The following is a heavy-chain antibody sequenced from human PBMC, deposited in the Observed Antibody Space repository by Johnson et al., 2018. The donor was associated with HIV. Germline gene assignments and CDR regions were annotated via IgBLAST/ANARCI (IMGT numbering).Heavy chain of an antibody. Sequence: VQLVESGGGLVQPGRSLRLSCAASGFTFDYYAMHWVRQAPGKGLEWVSGISWNSGSIGHADSVQGRFNISRDNAKNSLYMTMKSLRAEDTALYYCGRATHYYDIGVYRGDGFDIWGQGTMVIVSS. D-gene: IGHD3-22*01. CDR2: ISWNSGSI. V-gene: IGHV3-9*01. CDR1: GFTFDYYA. CDR3: GRATHYYDIGVYRGDGFDI. J-gene: IGHJ3*02.